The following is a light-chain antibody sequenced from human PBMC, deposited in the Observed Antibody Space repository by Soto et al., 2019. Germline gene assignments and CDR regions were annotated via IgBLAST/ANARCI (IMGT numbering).Light chain of an antibody. Sequence: EIVLTQSPATLSLSPGERATLSCRASQSVSSSYLACYQQKPGQTPRLLTFFASTRVTGIPARFSGRGSGTDFTLTISRLEPGDFALYYCQQYAFSPGSFGQGTKVDIK. J-gene: IGKJ1*01. CDR3: QQYAFSPGS. CDR2: FAS. CDR1: QSVSSSY. V-gene: IGKV3-20*01.